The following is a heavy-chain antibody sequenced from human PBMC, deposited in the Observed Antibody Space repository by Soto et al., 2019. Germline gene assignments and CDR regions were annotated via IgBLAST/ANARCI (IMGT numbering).Heavy chain of an antibody. D-gene: IGHD5-18*01. V-gene: IGHV3-30*18. CDR3: AKDLSFLPSTRKLGLAPYYYYGMDV. CDR1: GFTFSSYG. J-gene: IGHJ6*02. Sequence: GGSLRLSCAASGFTFSSYGMHWVRQAPGKGLEWVAVISYDGSNKYYADSVKGRFTISRDNSKNTLYLQMNSLRAEDTAVYYCAKDLSFLPSTRKLGLAPYYYYGMDVWGQGTTVTVSS. CDR2: ISYDGSNK.